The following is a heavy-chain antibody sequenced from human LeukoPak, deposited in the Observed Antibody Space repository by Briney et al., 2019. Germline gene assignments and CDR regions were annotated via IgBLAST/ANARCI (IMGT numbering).Heavy chain of an antibody. CDR1: GYTLTELS. D-gene: IGHD3-22*01. Sequence: ASVKLSCKVSGYTLTELSMHWVRQAPGKGLEWMGGFDPEDGETIYAQKFQGRVTMTEDTSTDTAYMELSSLRSEDTAVYYCATLTSPPSYYYDSSDPLGFDPWGQGTLVTVSS. CDR2: FDPEDGET. V-gene: IGHV1-24*01. CDR3: ATLTSPPSYYYDSSDPLGFDP. J-gene: IGHJ5*02.